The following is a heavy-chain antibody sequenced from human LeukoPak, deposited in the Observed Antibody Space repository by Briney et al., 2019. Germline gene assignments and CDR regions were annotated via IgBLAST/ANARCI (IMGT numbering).Heavy chain of an antibody. J-gene: IGHJ4*02. D-gene: IGHD2-2*01. V-gene: IGHV4-59*08. CDR1: GVSISSYY. CDR2: IYYSGST. CDR3: ATSLAQCSSCPFDY. Sequence: SETLSLTCTGSGVSISSYYWSWIRQPPGKGLEWMGYIYYSGSTNYNPSLHSRVTISVATSTNQFSMKLSSVTAADTAVYYCATSLAQCSSCPFDYWGQGTLVTVSS.